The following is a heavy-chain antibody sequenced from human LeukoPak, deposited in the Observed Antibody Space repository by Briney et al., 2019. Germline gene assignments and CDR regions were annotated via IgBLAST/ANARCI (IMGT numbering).Heavy chain of an antibody. CDR1: GFSFSSYA. CDR2: ISSSSSYI. CDR3: ARGSSSWHYYMDV. V-gene: IGHV3-21*01. J-gene: IGHJ6*03. D-gene: IGHD6-13*01. Sequence: PGGSLRLSCATSGFSFSSYAMSWVRQAPGKGLEWVSSISSSSSYIYYADSVKGRFTFSRDNAKNSLYLQMNSLRAEDTAVYYCARGSSSWHYYMDVWGKGTTVTVPS.